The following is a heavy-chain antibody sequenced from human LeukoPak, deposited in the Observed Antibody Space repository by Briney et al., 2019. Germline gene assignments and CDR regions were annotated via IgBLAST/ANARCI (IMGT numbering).Heavy chain of an antibody. Sequence: SSETLSLTCTVSGYSISSGYYWSWIRQPPGKGLEWIGEINHSGSTNYNPSLKSRVTISVDTSKNQFSLKLSSVTAADTAVYYCARHHPPAGGYYYDWGQGTLVTVSS. CDR3: ARHHPPAGGYYYD. D-gene: IGHD3-22*01. CDR2: INHSGST. J-gene: IGHJ4*02. V-gene: IGHV4-38-2*02. CDR1: GYSISSGYY.